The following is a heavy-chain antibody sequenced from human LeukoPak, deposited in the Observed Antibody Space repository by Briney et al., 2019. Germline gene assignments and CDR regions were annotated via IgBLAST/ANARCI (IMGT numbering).Heavy chain of an antibody. CDR2: MTPTSGNT. CDR1: GYTFITYD. D-gene: IGHD3-10*01. V-gene: IGHV1-8*02. Sequence: AAVKVPCKASGYTFITYDINWVRPATGQGLEWMGWMTPTSGNTGYAQKFQGRVTLTRNTSTNTAYMGLSSLRSDDTAVYYCARNPYRSGAMDVWGQGATVTVSS. J-gene: IGHJ6*02. CDR3: ARNPYRSGAMDV.